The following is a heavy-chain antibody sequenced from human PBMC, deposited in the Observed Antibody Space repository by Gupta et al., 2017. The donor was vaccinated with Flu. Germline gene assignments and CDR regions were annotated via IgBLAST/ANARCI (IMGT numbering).Heavy chain of an antibody. CDR2: IDGSSNYI. CDR1: FSSDS. CDR3: ARGSITARQGFDY. J-gene: IGHJ4*02. Sequence: FSSDSMNWVRQAPGKGLEWASSIDGSSNYIYYADSVRGRFTISRDNAKKSLYLQMNSLRAEDTAVYYCARGSITARQGFDYWGQGTLVTVSS. V-gene: IGHV3-21*01. D-gene: IGHD6-6*01.